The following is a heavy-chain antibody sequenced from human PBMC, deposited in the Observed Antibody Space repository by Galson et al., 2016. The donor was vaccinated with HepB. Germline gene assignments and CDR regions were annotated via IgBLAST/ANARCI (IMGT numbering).Heavy chain of an antibody. CDR1: GFSFSDYY. CDR3: ARDDWGFYGMDV. J-gene: IGHJ6*02. Sequence: SLRLSCAASGFSFSDYYMNWIRQAPGKGLEWISYISNSGSTICYADSVKGRFTISRDNANNSLYLQMNSLRAEDTAVYYCARDDWGFYGMDVWGQGTTVTVSS. V-gene: IGHV3-11*01. D-gene: IGHD7-27*01. CDR2: ISNSGSTI.